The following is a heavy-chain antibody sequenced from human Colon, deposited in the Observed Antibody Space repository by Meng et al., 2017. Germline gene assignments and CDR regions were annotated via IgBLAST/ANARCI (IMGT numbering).Heavy chain of an antibody. Sequence: QGHLHQSGPGLVQPSPTLSLPCALSGDSVSSISAAWNWIRQSPSRGLEWLGRTYYRSKYYNDYALSVKSRITINPDTSKNQFSLQLNSVTPEDTAIYYCARDWGDVRGGFDFWGQGTLVTVSS. J-gene: IGHJ4*02. CDR1: GDSVSSISAA. CDR3: ARDWGDVRGGFDF. D-gene: IGHD3-10*02. V-gene: IGHV6-1*01. CDR2: TYYRSKYYN.